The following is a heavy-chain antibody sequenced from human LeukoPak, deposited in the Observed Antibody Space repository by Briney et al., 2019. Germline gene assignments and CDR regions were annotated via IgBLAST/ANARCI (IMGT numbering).Heavy chain of an antibody. J-gene: IGHJ4*02. CDR1: GGSISTYY. CDR2: IYYSGST. V-gene: IGHV4-39*01. CDR3: ARHKSPLPLH. D-gene: IGHD3-10*01. Sequence: SETLSLTCTVSGGSISTYYWGWIRQPPGKGLEWIGSIYYSGSTNYNPSLKSRVTISVDTSKNQFSLNLTSVTAADTAVHYCARHKSPLPLHWGQGTLVTVSS.